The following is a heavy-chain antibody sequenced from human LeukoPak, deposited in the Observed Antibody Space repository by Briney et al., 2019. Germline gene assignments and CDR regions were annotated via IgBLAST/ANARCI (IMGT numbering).Heavy chain of an antibody. CDR1: GYTLTELS. V-gene: IGHV1-24*01. D-gene: IGHD3-10*01. J-gene: IGHJ4*02. CDR2: FDPEDGET. Sequence: ASVTVSCTVSGYTLTELSMHWVRQAPGKGLEWMGGFDPEDGETIYAQKFQGRVTTTEDTSTDTAYMELSSLRSEDTAVYYCVFPLSFGAALDYWGQGTLVTVSS. CDR3: VFPLSFGAALDY.